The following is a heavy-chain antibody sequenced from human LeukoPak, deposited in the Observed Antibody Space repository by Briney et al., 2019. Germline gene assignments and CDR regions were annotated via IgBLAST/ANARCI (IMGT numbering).Heavy chain of an antibody. CDR1: GFTFSTYA. J-gene: IGHJ4*02. CDR2: VYFTGST. V-gene: IGHV4-59*04. CDR3: ARAESGPTAFFDY. Sequence: GSLRLSCAASGFTFSTYAMSWVRQFPGKGLQWIASVYFTGSTYYNPSLTSRATVSVDTSKNQFSLKLSSVTAADTAVYYCARAESGPTAFFDYWGQGTLVTVSS. D-gene: IGHD3-3*01.